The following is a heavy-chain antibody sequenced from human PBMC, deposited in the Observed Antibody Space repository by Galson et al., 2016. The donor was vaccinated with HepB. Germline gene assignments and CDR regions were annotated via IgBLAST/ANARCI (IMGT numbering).Heavy chain of an antibody. CDR2: ISYTGTNE. CDR1: GFTFSRYA. CDR3: ARGMAAFFDY. J-gene: IGHJ4*02. V-gene: IGHV3-30-3*01. D-gene: IGHD5-24*01. Sequence: SLRLSCAVSGFTFSRYAMHWVRQAPGQGLGWVAVISYTGTNEYYADSVKGRFTIPRDNSKNTLYLQMNSLRAEDTAVYYCARGMAAFFDYWGQGTLVTVSS.